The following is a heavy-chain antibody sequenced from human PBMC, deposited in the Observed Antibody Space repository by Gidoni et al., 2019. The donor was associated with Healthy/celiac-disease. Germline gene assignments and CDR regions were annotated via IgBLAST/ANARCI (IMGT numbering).Heavy chain of an antibody. V-gene: IGHV3-21*01. D-gene: IGHD2-15*01. CDR2: ISSSSSYI. J-gene: IGHJ4*02. CDR3: ARGPVPDCSGGSCYSDY. Sequence: EVQLVESGGGLVKPGGSLRLSCAASGFTFSSDSMTWVRQAPGKGLEWVSSISSSSSYIYYADSVKGRFTISRDNAKNSLYLQMNSLRAEDTAVYYCARGPVPDCSGGSCYSDYWGQGTLVTVSS. CDR1: GFTFSSDS.